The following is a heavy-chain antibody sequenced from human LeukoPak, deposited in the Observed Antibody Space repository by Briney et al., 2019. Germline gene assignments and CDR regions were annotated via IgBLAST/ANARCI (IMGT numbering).Heavy chain of an antibody. CDR3: AREYYYDSSGYYPPHAFDI. D-gene: IGHD3-22*01. V-gene: IGHV4-59*01. CDR1: GGSISTYY. CDR2: IYNSGST. Sequence: LVKPSKTLSLTCTASGGSISTYYWGWIRQPPGKALEWIGYIYNSGSTNYNPSFKRRVTISVDTSKKQFSLKLSSVTAADTAVYYCAREYYYDSSGYYPPHAFDIWGQGTMVTVSS. J-gene: IGHJ3*02.